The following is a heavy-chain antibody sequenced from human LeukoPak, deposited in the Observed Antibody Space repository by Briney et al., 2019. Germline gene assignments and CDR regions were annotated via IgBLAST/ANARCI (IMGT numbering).Heavy chain of an antibody. CDR3: ARLYSSGWYRDY. Sequence: ASVKVSCKASGYTFAGYYMHWVRQAPGQGLEWMGWINPNSGGTNYAQKFQGRVTMTRDTSISTAYMELSRLRSDDTAVYYCARLYSSGWYRDYRGQGTLVTVSS. CDR1: GYTFAGYY. CDR2: INPNSGGT. D-gene: IGHD6-19*01. V-gene: IGHV1-2*02. J-gene: IGHJ4*02.